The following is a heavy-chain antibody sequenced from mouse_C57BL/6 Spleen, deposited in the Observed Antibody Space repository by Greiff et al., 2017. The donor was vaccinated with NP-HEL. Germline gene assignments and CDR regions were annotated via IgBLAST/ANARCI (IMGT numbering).Heavy chain of an antibody. D-gene: IGHD1-1*01. CDR1: GYTFTSYW. V-gene: IGHV1-55*01. CDR3: ARSYGSSYGGAMDY. Sequence: QVQLQQPGAELVKPGASVKMSCKASGYTFTSYWITWVKQRPGQGLEWIGDIYPGSGSTNYNEKFKSKATLTVDTSSSTAYMQLSSLTSEDSAVYYCARSYGSSYGGAMDYWGQGTSVTVSS. CDR2: IYPGSGST. J-gene: IGHJ4*01.